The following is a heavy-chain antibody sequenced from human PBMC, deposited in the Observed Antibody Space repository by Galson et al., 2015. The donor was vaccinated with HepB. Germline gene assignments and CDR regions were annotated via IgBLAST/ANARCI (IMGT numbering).Heavy chain of an antibody. J-gene: IGHJ4*02. D-gene: IGHD3-10*01. Sequence: SLRLSCAASGFTFSSYSMNWVRQAPGNGLEWVSSISSSSNYIYYADSVKGRFTISRDNAKNSLYLQMNSLRAEDTAVFYCARDVIGRTGRFPRPIDYWGQGTLVTVSS. CDR3: ARDVIGRTGRFPRPIDY. V-gene: IGHV3-21*01. CDR2: ISSSSNYI. CDR1: GFTFSSYS.